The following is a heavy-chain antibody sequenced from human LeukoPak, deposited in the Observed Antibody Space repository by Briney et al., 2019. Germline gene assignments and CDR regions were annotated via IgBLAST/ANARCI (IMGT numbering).Heavy chain of an antibody. CDR2: IYPGDSDT. Sequence: GESLKISCKGCGYSFTTYWIGWVRQMPGKGLEWMGIIYPGDSDTTYSPSFQGQVTISADESISTAYLQWSSLKASDTAMYYCARPYDSNGRRDYWGQGTLVTVSS. V-gene: IGHV5-51*01. CDR3: ARPYDSNGRRDY. J-gene: IGHJ4*02. CDR1: GYSFTTYW. D-gene: IGHD3-22*01.